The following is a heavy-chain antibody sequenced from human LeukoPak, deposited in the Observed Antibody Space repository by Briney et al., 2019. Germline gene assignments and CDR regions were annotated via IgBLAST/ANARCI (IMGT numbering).Heavy chain of an antibody. CDR1: GFTFSRSA. CDR3: VTMSDESYLD. V-gene: IGHV3-73*01. J-gene: IGHJ4*02. D-gene: IGHD1-26*01. Sequence: GGSLRLSCAASGFTFSRSAMHWVRQASGKGLEWVGRIRSRVLNYATEYAASVRGRFSISRDDSENTAFLHMNSLKTDDTAVYYCVTMSDESYLDWGQGTLVTVSS. CDR2: IRSRVLNYAT.